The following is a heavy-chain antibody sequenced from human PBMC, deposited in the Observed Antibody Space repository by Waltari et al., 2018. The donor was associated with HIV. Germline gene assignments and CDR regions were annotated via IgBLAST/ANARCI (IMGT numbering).Heavy chain of an antibody. CDR3: ARHKNRGSYFPVDF. Sequence: QLQLHESGPGLVKPSETLSLTCLVPGFSISSNNYYWGWILQPPGKGLEWIGNIFYSGTTNDNPSLESRVTISIDTSKGQFSLNLDSVTAADTAIYYCARHKNRGSYFPVDFWGQGTLVAVSS. CDR2: IFYSGTT. J-gene: IGHJ4*02. CDR1: GFSISSNNYY. D-gene: IGHD1-26*01. V-gene: IGHV4-39*07.